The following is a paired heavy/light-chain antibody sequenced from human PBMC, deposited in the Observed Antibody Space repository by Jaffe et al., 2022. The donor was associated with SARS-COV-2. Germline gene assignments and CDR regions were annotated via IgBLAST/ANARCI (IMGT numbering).Heavy chain of an antibody. V-gene: IGHV1-69*01. Sequence: QVQLLQSGAEVRRPGSSVEVSCKASGDNFNNYIITWVRQAPGQGLEWLGGISPMSGTARHAQKFQDRMSLFVGGSGTTVTMELTSLKSEDTAVYYCARGVSSGSGTNYRGGYYYMDVWGNGTPVTVSS. CDR1: GDNFNNYI. CDR3: ARGVSSGSGTNYRGGYYYMDV. CDR2: ISPMSGTA. J-gene: IGHJ6*03. D-gene: IGHD3-10*01.
Light chain of an antibody. V-gene: IGKV3-20*01. CDR3: QQYGSSPVT. CDR2: GAS. CDR1: QSVSSSS. J-gene: IGKJ1*01. Sequence: EIVLTQSPGTLSLSPGEGATLSCRASQSVSSSSLAWYQQRPDQAPRLLIYGASSRAAGVPDRFSGSGSGTDFTLTISRLEPEDFAVYYCQQYGSSPVTFGQGTKVDLK.